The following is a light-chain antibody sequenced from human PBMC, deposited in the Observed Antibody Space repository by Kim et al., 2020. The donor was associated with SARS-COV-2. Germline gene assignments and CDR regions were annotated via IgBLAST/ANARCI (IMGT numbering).Light chain of an antibody. Sequence: LSPGERATLSCRASQSVSTYLAWYQQKPGQAPRLLIYDASNRATGIPARFSGSGSGTDFTLTINSLESEDFAAYYCQQRNNWPITFGQGTRLEIK. J-gene: IGKJ5*01. V-gene: IGKV3-11*01. CDR3: QQRNNWPIT. CDR2: DAS. CDR1: QSVSTY.